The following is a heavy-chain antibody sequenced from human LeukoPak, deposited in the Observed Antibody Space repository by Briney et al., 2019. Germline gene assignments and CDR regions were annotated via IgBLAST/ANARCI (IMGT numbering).Heavy chain of an antibody. J-gene: IGHJ3*01. V-gene: IGHV4-30-4*08. D-gene: IGHD3-22*01. CDR3: ARDQKYYYDSSGNF. CDR1: GGSISSGDYY. CDR2: IYCSGST. Sequence: PSETLSLTCTVSGGSISSGDYYWSWIRQPPGKGLECIGYIYCSGSTYYNPSLKSRVTISVDTSKNQCSLKLSSVTAADTAVYYCARDQKYYYDSSGNFWGQGTMVTVSS.